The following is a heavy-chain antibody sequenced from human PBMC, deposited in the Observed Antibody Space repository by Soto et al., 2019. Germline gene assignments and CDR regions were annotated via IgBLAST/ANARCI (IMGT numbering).Heavy chain of an antibody. D-gene: IGHD3-3*01. Sequence: SETLSLTCAVYGGSFSGYYWSWIRQPPGKGLEWIGEINHSGSTNYNPSLKSRVTISVDTSKNQFSLKLSSVTAADTAVYYCARGRRGITIFGVVQGPGWYMDVWGKGTTVTVSS. J-gene: IGHJ6*03. CDR1: GGSFSGYY. V-gene: IGHV4-34*01. CDR3: ARGRRGITIFGVVQGPGWYMDV. CDR2: INHSGST.